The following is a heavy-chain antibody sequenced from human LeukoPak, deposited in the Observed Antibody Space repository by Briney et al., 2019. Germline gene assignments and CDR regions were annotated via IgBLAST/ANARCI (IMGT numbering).Heavy chain of an antibody. D-gene: IGHD3-3*01. J-gene: IGHJ4*02. CDR3: ARQYDFWSGYYAYFDY. CDR2: TYYSGST. V-gene: IGHV4-59*08. CDR1: GGSISSYY. Sequence: SETLSLTCTVSGGSISSYYWSWIRQPPGKGLEWIGYTYYSGSTNYNPSLKSRVTISVDTSKNQFSLKLSSVTAADTAVYYCARQYDFWSGYYAYFDYWGQGTLVTVSS.